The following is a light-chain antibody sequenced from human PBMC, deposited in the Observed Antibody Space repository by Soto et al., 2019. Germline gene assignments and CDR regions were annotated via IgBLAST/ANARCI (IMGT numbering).Light chain of an antibody. CDR1: QSVSSIY. CDR3: QQRQYWPPIT. V-gene: IGKV3-11*01. CDR2: GAS. J-gene: IGKJ5*01. Sequence: EIVLTQSPGTLSLSPGERATLSCRASQSVSSIYLGWYQQKPGQAPRLLIYGASNRAAGIPARFSGSGSGTDFTLTISSLEPEDFAIYYCQQRQYWPPITFGQGTRLEIK.